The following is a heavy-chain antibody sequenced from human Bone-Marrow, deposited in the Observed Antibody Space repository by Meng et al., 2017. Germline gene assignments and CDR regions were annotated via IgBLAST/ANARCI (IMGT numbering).Heavy chain of an antibody. CDR1: GFTFSSYA. J-gene: IGHJ4*02. CDR3: ARDADLFDY. Sequence: GESLKISCAASGFTFSSYAMHWVRQAPGKGLEWVAVISYGGSNKYYADSVKGRFTISRDNSKNTLYLQMNSLRAEDTAVYYCARDADLFDYWGQGTLVTVSS. V-gene: IGHV3-30*04. CDR2: ISYGGSNK.